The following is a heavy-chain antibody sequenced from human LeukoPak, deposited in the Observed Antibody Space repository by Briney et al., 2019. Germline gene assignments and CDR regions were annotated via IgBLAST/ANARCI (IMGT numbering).Heavy chain of an antibody. CDR1: GGSFSGYY. Sequence: PSETLSLTCAVYGGSFSGYYWSWIRQPPGKGLEWIGEINHSGSTNYNPSLKSRVTISVDTSKNQFSLKLSSVTAADTAVYYCATPFTMVRGVPFDYWGQGTPVTVSS. V-gene: IGHV4-34*01. CDR2: INHSGST. CDR3: ATPFTMVRGVPFDY. D-gene: IGHD3-10*01. J-gene: IGHJ4*02.